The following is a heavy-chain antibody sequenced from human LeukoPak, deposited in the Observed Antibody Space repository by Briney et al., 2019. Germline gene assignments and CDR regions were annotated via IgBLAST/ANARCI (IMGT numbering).Heavy chain of an antibody. V-gene: IGHV4-34*01. D-gene: IGHD3-22*01. CDR3: ARFAEYYDSCGYYSRPYAFDI. CDR1: GGSFSGYY. Sequence: SETLSLTCAVYGGSFSGYYWSWIRQPPGKGLEWIGEINHSGSTYYNPSLKSRVTISVDRSKNQFSLKLSSVTAADTAVYYCARFAEYYDSCGYYSRPYAFDIWGQGTMVTVSS. J-gene: IGHJ3*02. CDR2: INHSGST.